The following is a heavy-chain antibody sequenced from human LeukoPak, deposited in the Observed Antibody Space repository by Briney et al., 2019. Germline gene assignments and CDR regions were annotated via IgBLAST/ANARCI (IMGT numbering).Heavy chain of an antibody. CDR3: ARDLGVMVRAFDI. J-gene: IGHJ3*02. CDR1: GGSISSYF. D-gene: IGHD5-18*01. V-gene: IGHV4-59*01. CDR2: IYYSGST. Sequence: SETLSLTCTVSGGSISSYFWSWIRQPPGKGLEWIGYIYYSGSTIYNPSLKSRVTISVDTSKNQFSLKLSSVTAADTAVYYCARDLGVMVRAFDIWGQGTMVTVSS.